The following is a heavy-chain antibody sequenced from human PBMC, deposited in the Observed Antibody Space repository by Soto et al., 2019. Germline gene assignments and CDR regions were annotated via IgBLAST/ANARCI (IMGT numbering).Heavy chain of an antibody. V-gene: IGHV3-30*03. CDR3: ARVPRSCSSTSCYTVDY. Sequence: QVQLVESGGGVVQPGRSLRLSCAVSGFTFNSHAMHWVRQAPGKGLEWVAVISYGGANKYYVDSVKGRFTISRDNSKNPLFLQMDSLRPEDTALYFCARVPRSCSSTSCYTVDYWGRGTLVTVSS. CDR1: GFTFNSHA. D-gene: IGHD2-2*02. CDR2: ISYGGANK. J-gene: IGHJ4*02.